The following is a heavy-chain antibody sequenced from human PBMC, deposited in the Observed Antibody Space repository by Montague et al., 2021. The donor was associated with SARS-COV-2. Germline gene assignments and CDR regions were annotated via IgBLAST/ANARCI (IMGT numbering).Heavy chain of an antibody. CDR3: ATLTQSNGGF. Sequence: SETLSLTCTVSSDSINSYYWGWIRQPPGKRLEWLGYVYSSGTTNYNPSLNSRIAISVDTSKNQFPLRLDSVTAADTAIYYCATLTQSNGGFWGQGALVTVS. CDR2: VYSSGTT. J-gene: IGHJ4*02. CDR1: SDSINSYY. D-gene: IGHD4-23*01. V-gene: IGHV4-4*08.